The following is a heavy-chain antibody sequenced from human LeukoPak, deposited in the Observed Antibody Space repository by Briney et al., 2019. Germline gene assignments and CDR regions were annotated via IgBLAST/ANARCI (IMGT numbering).Heavy chain of an antibody. CDR1: GGSISSYY. V-gene: IGHV4-59*01. J-gene: IGHJ5*02. Sequence: SETLSLTCTVSGGSISSYYWSWIRQPPGKGLEWIGYIYYSGTTNYNPSLKSRVTISVDTSRNQFSLNLSSVTAADTAVYYCARGTFGDFPWGRGTLVTVSS. CDR2: IYYSGTT. D-gene: IGHD3-10*01. CDR3: ARGTFGDFP.